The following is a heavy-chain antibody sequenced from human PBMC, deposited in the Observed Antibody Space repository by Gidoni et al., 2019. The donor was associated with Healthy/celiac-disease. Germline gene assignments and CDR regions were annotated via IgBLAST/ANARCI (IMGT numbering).Heavy chain of an antibody. CDR2: MSRSSSYT. D-gene: IGHD3-16*01. Sequence: QVQLVESGGGLVKPGGSLSLSCSASGFTFSYYYRSWIRQAPGKGLEWVSYMSRSSSYTNYADSVKGRVTITRDNAKNSLYLQMNSLRAEDTAVYYCALPSDYPGGYWGQGTLVTVSS. CDR1: GFTFSYYY. V-gene: IGHV3-11*06. CDR3: ALPSDYPGGY. J-gene: IGHJ4*02.